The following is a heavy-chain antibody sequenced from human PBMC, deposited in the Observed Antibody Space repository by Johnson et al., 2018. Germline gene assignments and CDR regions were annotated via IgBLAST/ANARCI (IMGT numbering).Heavy chain of an antibody. J-gene: IGHJ4*02. CDR1: GYTFTSYY. D-gene: IGHD6-6*01. CDR2: LNPSGGST. V-gene: IGHV1-46*01. Sequence: VQLLESGAEVKKPGASVKVSCKASGYTFTSYYIHWVRQAPGKGLEWMGILNPSGGSTSYALKFKGRVTMTRDTSTSTVYMELRSLRSEDTAAYYCARGWDSSSSPDYWGQGTLVTVSS. CDR3: ARGWDSSSSPDY.